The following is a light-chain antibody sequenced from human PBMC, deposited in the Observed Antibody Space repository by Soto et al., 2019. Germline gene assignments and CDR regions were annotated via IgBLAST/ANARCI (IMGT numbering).Light chain of an antibody. CDR1: SSNIGSNY. J-gene: IGLJ2*01. Sequence: QSVLTQPPSASGTPGQRVTISCSGSSSNIGSNYVYWYQQLPGTAPKLLIYRNNQRPSGVPDRFSGSKSGTSASLAISGLRSEDEADYYCAAWDDSLSGPEFGGATKLTVL. CDR3: AAWDDSLSGPE. V-gene: IGLV1-47*01. CDR2: RNN.